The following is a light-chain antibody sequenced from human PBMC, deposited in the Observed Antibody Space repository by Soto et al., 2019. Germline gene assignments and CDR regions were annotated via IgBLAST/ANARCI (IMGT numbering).Light chain of an antibody. Sequence: EMVLTQSPATLSLSPGERATLSCRASQSVGNYLAWYQQRPGQAPRLLIYDVSDRAIGIQGRFSGSGSETDFTLTISSLEPEDFAIYYCQQGSNWPPSFGGGTKVDIK. J-gene: IGKJ4*01. V-gene: IGKV3-11*01. CDR2: DVS. CDR1: QSVGNY. CDR3: QQGSNWPPS.